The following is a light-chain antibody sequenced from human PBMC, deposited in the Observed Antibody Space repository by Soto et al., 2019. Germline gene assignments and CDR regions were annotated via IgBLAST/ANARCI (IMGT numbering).Light chain of an antibody. Sequence: DIQMTQSPSSLSASVGDRVTISCRASQSISSYLNWYQQIPGKAPKVLIYAASRLQRGVPSRFSGSGSGTEFTLTISSLQTEDFATYYCQQTYNTPITFGQGTRLEIK. CDR1: QSISSY. CDR3: QQTYNTPIT. CDR2: AAS. V-gene: IGKV1-39*01. J-gene: IGKJ5*01.